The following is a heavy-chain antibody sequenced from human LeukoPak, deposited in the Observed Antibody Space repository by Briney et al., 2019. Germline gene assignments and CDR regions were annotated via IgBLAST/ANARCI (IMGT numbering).Heavy chain of an antibody. V-gene: IGHV4-4*07. CDR1: AGSISHYY. CDR3: ARETYSRGHDY. Sequence: PSETLSLTCTVSAGSISHYYWSFLRQPAGNGLEWVGRINPSGSTNYNPSPKSQVTISIEKSMNQFSLSLSSVAAADTAVYVCARETYSRGHDYWGQGTLVTVSS. J-gene: IGHJ4*02. CDR2: INPSGST. D-gene: IGHD6-19*01.